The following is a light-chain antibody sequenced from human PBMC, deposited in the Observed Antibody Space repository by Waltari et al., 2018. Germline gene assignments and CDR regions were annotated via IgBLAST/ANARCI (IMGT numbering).Light chain of an antibody. V-gene: IGKV3-15*01. J-gene: IGKJ1*01. Sequence: EMVMTQSPAALSVSLGGEATLSCRASQGIGRNLAWYQHKPGQGPRLLIYDASTRATGIPARVSGSGSGTEFTLTISSLQSEDFATYYCQQYSNWPQKEFGQGTRVEIK. CDR1: QGIGRN. CDR3: QQYSNWPQKE. CDR2: DAS.